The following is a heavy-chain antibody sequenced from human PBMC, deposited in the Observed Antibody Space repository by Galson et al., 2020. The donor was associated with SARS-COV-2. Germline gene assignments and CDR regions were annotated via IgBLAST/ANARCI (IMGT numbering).Heavy chain of an antibody. V-gene: IGHV1-2*02. J-gene: IGHJ4*02. CDR3: AREAPGRYDSSGYYTYYFDY. Sequence: ASVKVSCKASGYTFTGYYMHWVRQAPGQGLEWMGWINPNRDGTNYAQKFQGRVTMTRDTSISTAYMELSRLRSDDTAVYYCAREAPGRYDSSGYYTYYFDYWGQGTLVTVSS. D-gene: IGHD3-22*01. CDR2: INPNRDGT. CDR1: GYTFTGYY.